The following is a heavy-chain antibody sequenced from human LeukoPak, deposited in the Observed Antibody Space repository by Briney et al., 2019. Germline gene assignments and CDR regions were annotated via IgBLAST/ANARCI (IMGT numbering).Heavy chain of an antibody. CDR2: IYYSGST. CDR3: ARAANYYYYYLDV. V-gene: IGHV4-39*01. Sequence: PSETLSLTCTVSGGSISSSNYYWGWIRQPPGKGLEWIGSIYYSGSTYYNPSLKSRVTISVDTSKNQFSLKLSSVTAAGTAVYYCARAANYYYYYLDVWGKGTTVTISS. CDR1: GGSISSSNYY. J-gene: IGHJ6*03. D-gene: IGHD6-25*01.